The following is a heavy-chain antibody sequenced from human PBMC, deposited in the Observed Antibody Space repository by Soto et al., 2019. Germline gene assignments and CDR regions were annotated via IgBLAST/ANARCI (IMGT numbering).Heavy chain of an antibody. D-gene: IGHD1-26*01. CDR3: ARERGGWELLSWYFDL. CDR2: ISSSGSTI. V-gene: IGHV3-48*03. CDR1: GFTFSSYE. J-gene: IGHJ2*01. Sequence: PGGSLRLSCAASGFTFSSYEINWVRQAPGKGLEWVSYISSSGSTIYYADSVKGRFTISRDNAKNSLYLQMNSLRAEDTAVYYCARERGGWELLSWYFDLWGRGTLVTVSS.